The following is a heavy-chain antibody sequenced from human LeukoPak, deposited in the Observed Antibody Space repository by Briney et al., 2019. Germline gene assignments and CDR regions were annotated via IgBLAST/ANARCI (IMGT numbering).Heavy chain of an antibody. CDR2: MNPSTGGT. V-gene: IGHV1-8*02. CDR3: ARVLRFNGVVGS. Sequence: ASVKVSCKTSGYTFTNYDVNWVRQAPGQGLQWMGVMNPSTGGTFFAPKFQGRVSMARNTSTNTAYMSLSSLTSDDTAVYFCARVLRFNGVVGSCGQGTLVTVSS. D-gene: IGHD2-8*01. CDR1: GYTFTNYD. J-gene: IGHJ5*02.